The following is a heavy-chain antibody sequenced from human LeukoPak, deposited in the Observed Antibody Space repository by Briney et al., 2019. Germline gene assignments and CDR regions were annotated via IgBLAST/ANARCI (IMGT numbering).Heavy chain of an antibody. CDR1: GGSISSYY. J-gene: IGHJ5*02. D-gene: IGHD3-3*01. Sequence: PSETLSLTCTVSGGSISSYYWSWIRQPAGKGLEWIGCIYTSGSTNYNPSLKSRVTISVDTSKNQFSLKLSSVTAADTAVYYCAREEVGGSECWFDPWGQGTLVTVSS. V-gene: IGHV4-4*07. CDR2: IYTSGST. CDR3: AREEVGGSECWFDP.